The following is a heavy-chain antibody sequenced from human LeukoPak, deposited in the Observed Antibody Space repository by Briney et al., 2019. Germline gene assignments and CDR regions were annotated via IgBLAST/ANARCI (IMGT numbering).Heavy chain of an antibody. CDR3: AKEFRVAMEDYFDY. V-gene: IGHV3-30*18. CDR2: ISYDGSNK. Sequence: GGSLRLSCAASGFTFSSYGMHWVRHAPGTGLESGAVISYDGSNKYYADSVKGRFTISRDNSKNTLYLQMNSLRAEDTAVYYCAKEFRVAMEDYFDYWGQGTLVTVSS. CDR1: GFTFSSYG. J-gene: IGHJ4*02. D-gene: IGHD5-18*01.